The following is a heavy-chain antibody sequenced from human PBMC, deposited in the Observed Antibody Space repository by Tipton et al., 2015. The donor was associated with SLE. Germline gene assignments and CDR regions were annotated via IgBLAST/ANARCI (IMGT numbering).Heavy chain of an antibody. CDR3: ARDRIWFGEFPI. D-gene: IGHD3-10*01. CDR2: IYTSGST. CDR1: GGSISGHY. J-gene: IGHJ3*02. V-gene: IGHV4-4*09. Sequence: TLSLTCTVSGGSISGHYWSWIRQPPGKGLGWIGYIYTSGSTNYNPSLKSRVTISVDTSKNQFSLKLSSVTAADTAVYYCARDRIWFGEFPIWGQGTMVTVSS.